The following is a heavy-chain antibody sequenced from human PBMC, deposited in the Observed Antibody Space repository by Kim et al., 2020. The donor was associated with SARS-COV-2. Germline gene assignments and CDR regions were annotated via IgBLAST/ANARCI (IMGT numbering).Heavy chain of an antibody. CDR2: ICGSGDNT. CDR3: AKGRSTSCYGDIDF. V-gene: IGHV3-23*01. Sequence: GGSLRLSCAASGFTFSTYAMNWVRQAPGKGLEWVSAICGSGDNTYYAGSVKGRFTISRDNSKNTVYLQMNSLRAEDTAVYYCAKGRSTSCYGDIDFWGQGALVTVSS. J-gene: IGHJ4*02. CDR1: GFTFSTYA. D-gene: IGHD2-2*01.